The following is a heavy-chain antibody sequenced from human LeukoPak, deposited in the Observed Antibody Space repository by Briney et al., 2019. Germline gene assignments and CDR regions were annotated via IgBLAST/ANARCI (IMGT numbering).Heavy chain of an antibody. Sequence: GVSLRLSCAASGFTFSDYYMSWIRQAPGKGLEWVANINQGGSEKYYVESVKDRFTISRDNAKNSLYLQMSSLRAEDTAAYYCARVNRYSGYYFDQWGQGTLVTVSS. V-gene: IGHV3-7*01. CDR1: GFTFSDYY. CDR2: INQGGSEK. CDR3: ARVNRYSGYYFDQ. D-gene: IGHD5-12*01. J-gene: IGHJ5*02.